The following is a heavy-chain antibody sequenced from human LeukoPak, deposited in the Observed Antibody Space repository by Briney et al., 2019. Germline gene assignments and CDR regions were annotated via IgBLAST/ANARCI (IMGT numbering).Heavy chain of an antibody. CDR3: ARDHSYYDSGSYSNVDY. CDR1: GNTFTSYG. Sequence: ASVKVSCKASGNTFTSYGISWVRQAPGQGLEWMGWINPNSGGTNYAQKFQGRVTMTRDTSSSTAYMELSRLRSDDTAVYYCARDHSYYDSGSYSNVDYWGQGTLVTVSS. CDR2: INPNSGGT. V-gene: IGHV1-2*02. D-gene: IGHD3-10*01. J-gene: IGHJ4*02.